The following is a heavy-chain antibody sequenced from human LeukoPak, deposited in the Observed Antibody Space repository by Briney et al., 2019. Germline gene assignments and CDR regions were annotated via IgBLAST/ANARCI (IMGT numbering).Heavy chain of an antibody. J-gene: IGHJ3*02. Sequence: ASVKVSCKASGYTFTSYDINWVRQATGQGLEWMGWMNPNSGNTGYAQKFQGRVTITRNTSISTAYMELSSLRSEDTAVYYCARGGPAGARKVTTGDAFDIWGQGTMVTVSS. CDR1: GYTFTSYD. CDR3: ARGGPAGARKVTTGDAFDI. CDR2: MNPNSGNT. D-gene: IGHD1-1*01. V-gene: IGHV1-8*03.